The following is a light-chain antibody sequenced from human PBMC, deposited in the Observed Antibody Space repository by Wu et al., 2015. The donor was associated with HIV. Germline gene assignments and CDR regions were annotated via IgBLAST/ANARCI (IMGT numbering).Light chain of an antibody. CDR2: SAS. Sequence: DIQMTQSPSSLSASVGDSVTITCRASQSISSYINWYQHKPGRAPKLLISSASNLQSGVPSRFRGSGSGTDFSLTINSLQPEDFATYYCQQSYSSPRVAFGAGTKVEIK. CDR3: QQSYSSPRVA. J-gene: IGKJ4*01. CDR1: QSISSY. V-gene: IGKV1-39*01.